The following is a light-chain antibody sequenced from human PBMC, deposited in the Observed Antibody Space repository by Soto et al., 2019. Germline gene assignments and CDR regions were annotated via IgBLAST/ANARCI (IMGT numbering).Light chain of an antibody. Sequence: EIVMTQSPATLSVSPGERATLSCRASQSVSSNLAWYQQKPGQAPRLLIYGASTRATGFPARFSASGSGTEFTLTISSLQSEDFAVYYCQQYNNWPPWTFGQGTKVEIK. CDR1: QSVSSN. CDR3: QQYNNWPPWT. CDR2: GAS. J-gene: IGKJ1*01. V-gene: IGKV3-15*01.